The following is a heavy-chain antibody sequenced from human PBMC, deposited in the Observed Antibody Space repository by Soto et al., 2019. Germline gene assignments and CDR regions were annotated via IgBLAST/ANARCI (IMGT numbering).Heavy chain of an antibody. D-gene: IGHD4-17*01. CDR3: AKTAYPTTVTTGLFDY. V-gene: IGHV3-23*01. CDR1: GFTFSSYA. J-gene: IGHJ4*02. Sequence: GGSLRLSCAASGFTFSSYAMSWVRQAPGKGLEWVSAISGSGGSTYYADSVKGRFTISRDNSKNTLYLKMNSLRAEDTAVYYCAKTAYPTTVTTGLFDYWGQGTLVTVSS. CDR2: ISGSGGST.